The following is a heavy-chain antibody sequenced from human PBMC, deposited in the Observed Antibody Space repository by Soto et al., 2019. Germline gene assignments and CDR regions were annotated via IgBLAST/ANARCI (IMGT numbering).Heavy chain of an antibody. Sequence: QVQLVESGGGVVQPGRSLRLSCAASGFTFSSYAMHWVRQAPGKGLEWVAVISYDGSNKYYADSVKGRFTISRDNSKNTLYLQMNSLRAEDTAVYYCARVGARYSYAQWGAFDSWGQGTMVTVSS. J-gene: IGHJ3*02. CDR2: ISYDGSNK. D-gene: IGHD5-18*01. V-gene: IGHV3-30-3*01. CDR1: GFTFSSYA. CDR3: ARVGARYSYAQWGAFDS.